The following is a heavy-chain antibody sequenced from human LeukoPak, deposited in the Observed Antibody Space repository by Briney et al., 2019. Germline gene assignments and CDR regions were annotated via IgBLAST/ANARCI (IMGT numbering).Heavy chain of an antibody. CDR1: GGSISSSSHY. CDR3: ARGNTMTDYDYIWESYRELYYFDY. Sequence: SSETLSLTCTVSGGSISSSSHYWGWIRQPPGKGLEWIGSMYYRGSTYHNPSLKSRLTISIDPSKNQSSLQLGSVTAADTAVYYCARGNTMTDYDYIWESYRELYYFDYWGQGTLVTVSS. D-gene: IGHD3-16*02. J-gene: IGHJ4*02. V-gene: IGHV4-39*07. CDR2: MYYRGST.